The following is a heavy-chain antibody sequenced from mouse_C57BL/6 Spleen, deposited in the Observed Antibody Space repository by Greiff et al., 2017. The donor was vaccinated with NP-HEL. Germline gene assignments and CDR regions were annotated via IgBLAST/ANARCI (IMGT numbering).Heavy chain of an antibody. J-gene: IGHJ4*01. CDR2: INPNNGGT. V-gene: IGHV1-26*01. Sequence: EVQLQQSGPELVKPGASVKISCKASGYTFTDYYMNWVKQSHGKSLEWIGDINPNNGGTSYNQKFKGKATLTVDKSSSTAYMELRSLTSEDSAVYYCAREGTRAMYYWGQGTSVTVSS. CDR3: AREGTRAMYY. CDR1: GYTFTDYY. D-gene: IGHD3-3*01.